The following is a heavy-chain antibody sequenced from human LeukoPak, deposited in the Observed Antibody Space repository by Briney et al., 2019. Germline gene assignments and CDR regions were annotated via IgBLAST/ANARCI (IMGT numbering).Heavy chain of an antibody. CDR3: GSTGFKDTAMVKYFDY. CDR1: GFTLSSYA. J-gene: IGHJ4*02. D-gene: IGHD5-18*01. CDR2: ISYDGSNK. Sequence: GGSLRLFCAASGFTLSSYAMHWVRKAPGKGLEWVAVISYDGSNKYYADSVKGRFTISRDNSKNTLYLQMNSLRAEDTAVYYCGSTGFKDTAMVKYFDYWGQGTLVTVSS. V-gene: IGHV3-30-3*01.